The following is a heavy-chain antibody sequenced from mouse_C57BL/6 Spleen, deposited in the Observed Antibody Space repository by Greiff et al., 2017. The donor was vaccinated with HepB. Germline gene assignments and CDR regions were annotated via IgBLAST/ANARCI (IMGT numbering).Heavy chain of an antibody. CDR2: IDPSDSET. D-gene: IGHD3-3*01. CDR3: ARGDWPPFAY. Sequence: QVQLQQPGAELVRPGSSVKLSCKASGYTFTSYWMHWVKQRPIQGLEWIGNIDPSDSETHYNQKFKDKATLTVDKSSSTAYMQLIRLTSEDSAVYYCARGDWPPFAYWGQGTLVTVSA. V-gene: IGHV1-52*01. CDR1: GYTFTSYW. J-gene: IGHJ3*01.